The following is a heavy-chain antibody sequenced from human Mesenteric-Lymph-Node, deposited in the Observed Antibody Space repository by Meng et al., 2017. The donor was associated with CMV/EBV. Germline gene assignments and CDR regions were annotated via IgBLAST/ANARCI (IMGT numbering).Heavy chain of an antibody. CDR1: GGSFSGYY. V-gene: IGHV4-34*01. D-gene: IGHD4-23*01. CDR2: INHSGST. Sequence: QVQLQQWGAGLLKPSETLSLPCSVAGGSFSGYYWSWIRQPPGKGLEWIGEINHSGSTNYNPSLKSRVTISVDTSKNQFSLKLSSVTAADTAVYYCARHQRWLKSEGGFNYWGQGTLVTVSS. J-gene: IGHJ4*02. CDR3: ARHQRWLKSEGGFNY.